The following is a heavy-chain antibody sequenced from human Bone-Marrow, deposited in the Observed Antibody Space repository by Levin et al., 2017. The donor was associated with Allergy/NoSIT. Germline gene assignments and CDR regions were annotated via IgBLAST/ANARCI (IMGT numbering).Heavy chain of an antibody. CDR2: ISASNGNT. CDR3: ARVGDYSGSYPFDY. Sequence: KRGESLKISCKASGYTFTSYGFGWVRQAPGQGLEWMGWISASNGNTNYAQKLQGRVTMTTDTSTRTAYMDLRSLRSDDTALYYCARVGDYSGSYPFDYWGQGTLVTVSS. CDR1: GYTFTSYG. J-gene: IGHJ4*02. D-gene: IGHD1-26*01. V-gene: IGHV1-18*01.